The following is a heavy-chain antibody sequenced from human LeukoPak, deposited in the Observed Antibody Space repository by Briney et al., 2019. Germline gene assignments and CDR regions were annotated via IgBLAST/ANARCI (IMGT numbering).Heavy chain of an antibody. Sequence: GGSLRLSCAASGFTFSSYAMSWVRQAPGKGLEWVANIKQDGSEKYYVDSVKGRFTISRDNAKNSLYLQMNSLRAEDTAVYYCAKDEPIVWGQGTLVTVSS. CDR1: GFTFSSYA. CDR2: IKQDGSEK. J-gene: IGHJ4*02. V-gene: IGHV3-7*01. D-gene: IGHD3-16*02. CDR3: AKDEPIV.